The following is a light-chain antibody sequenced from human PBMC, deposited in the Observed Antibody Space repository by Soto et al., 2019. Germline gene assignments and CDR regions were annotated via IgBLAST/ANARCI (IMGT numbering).Light chain of an antibody. J-gene: IGLJ2*01. CDR2: ANT. V-gene: IGLV1-40*01. CDR1: NSNIGAGYE. CDR3: QSYDRSLSGFVI. Sequence: QSVLTQPPSVSGAPGQRVTISCTGSNSNIGAGYEVHWYQHLPGKAPKLLIYANTNRPSGVPDRFSTSRSGTSASLDISGLQAADEADYYCQSYDRSLSGFVIFGGGTKLTVL.